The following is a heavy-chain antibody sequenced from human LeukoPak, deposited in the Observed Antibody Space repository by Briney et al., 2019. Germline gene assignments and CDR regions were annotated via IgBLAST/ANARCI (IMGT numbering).Heavy chain of an antibody. Sequence: SETLSLTCTVSGGSTSGYHWSWIRQPPGKGLEWIGYMHYTGSNNYNPSLKSRVTMSVDTSKRQFSLKLKSVTAADTAVYYCARYWSALDYWGQGTAVTVSS. CDR3: ARYWSALDY. V-gene: IGHV4-59*01. CDR2: MHYTGSN. J-gene: IGHJ4*02. CDR1: GGSTSGYH. D-gene: IGHD2-8*02.